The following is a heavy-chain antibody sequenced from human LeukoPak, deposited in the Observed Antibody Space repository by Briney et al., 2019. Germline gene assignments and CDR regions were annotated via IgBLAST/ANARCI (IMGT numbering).Heavy chain of an antibody. V-gene: IGHV4-59*08. J-gene: IGHJ3*01. CDR1: GGSFGTYC. CDR3: ARHSHQVTRGAFDV. D-gene: IGHD3-10*01. Sequence: SETLSLTCTVSGGSFGTYCFSWIRQAPGKGLEWIGYIYYNGDTKYNPSLESRVIISQDTSKDQFSLALISATAADTALYYCARHSHQVTRGAFDVWGQGTMVTVSS. CDR2: IYYNGDT.